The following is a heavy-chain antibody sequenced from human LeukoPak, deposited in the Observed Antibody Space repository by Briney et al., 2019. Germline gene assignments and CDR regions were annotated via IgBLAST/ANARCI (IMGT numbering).Heavy chain of an antibody. CDR3: ATTMGYLDYCSGGTCYSMLD. V-gene: IGHV1-69*05. CDR1: GGTFSTYA. J-gene: IGHJ4*02. Sequence: SVKVSCKASGGTFSTYAISWVRQAPGQGREWMGGIIPISGSAKYTQKFRGRVTITTDESTNTAYMELRSLRSEDTAVYYCATTMGYLDYCSGGTCYSMLDWGQGTLVTVFS. CDR2: IIPISGSA. D-gene: IGHD2-15*01.